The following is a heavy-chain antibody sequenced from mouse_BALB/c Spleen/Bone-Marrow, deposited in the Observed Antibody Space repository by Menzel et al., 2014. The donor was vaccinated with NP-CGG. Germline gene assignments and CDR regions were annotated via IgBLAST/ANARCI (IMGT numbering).Heavy chain of an antibody. J-gene: IGHJ4*01. CDR1: GFNIKDTY. D-gene: IGHD2-4*01. CDR3: ARERDYDYAYAMDY. Sequence: EVQLQQSGAELVKPGASVKLSCTASGFNIKDTYMHWVKQRPEQGLEWIGRIDPANGNTKYDPKFQGKATITADTSSNTAYLQLSSLTSEDTAVYYCARERDYDYAYAMDYWGQGTSVPVSS. CDR2: IDPANGNT. V-gene: IGHV14-3*02.